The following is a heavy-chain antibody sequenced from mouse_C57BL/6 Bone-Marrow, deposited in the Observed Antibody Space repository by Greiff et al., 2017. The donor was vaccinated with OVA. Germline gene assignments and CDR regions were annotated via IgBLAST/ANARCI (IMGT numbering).Heavy chain of an antibody. J-gene: IGHJ3*01. CDR2: IHPNSGST. D-gene: IGHD4-1*01. Sequence: QVQLQQPGAELVKPRASVKLSCKASGYTFTSYWMHWVKQRPGQGLELIGMIHPNSGSTNYNEKFKSKATLTVDKSSSTAYMQLSSLTSEDSAVYYCARRTGPWFAYWGQGTLVTVSA. V-gene: IGHV1-64*01. CDR1: GYTFTSYW. CDR3: ARRTGPWFAY.